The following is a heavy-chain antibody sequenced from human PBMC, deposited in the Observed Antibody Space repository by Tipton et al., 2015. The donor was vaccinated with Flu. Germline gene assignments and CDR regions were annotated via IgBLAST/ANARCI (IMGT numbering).Heavy chain of an antibody. J-gene: IGHJ6*03. V-gene: IGHV4-38-2*01. Sequence: TLSLTCAVSGYSISSGYYWGWIRQPPGKGLEWIGSIYHSGSTNYNPSLKSRVTISVDTSKNQFSLKLSSVTAADTAVYYCARIAVAGTGWDYYYYYMDVWGKGTTVTVSS. CDR3: ARIAVAGTGWDYYYYYMDV. CDR1: GYSISSGYY. CDR2: IYHSGST. D-gene: IGHD6-19*01.